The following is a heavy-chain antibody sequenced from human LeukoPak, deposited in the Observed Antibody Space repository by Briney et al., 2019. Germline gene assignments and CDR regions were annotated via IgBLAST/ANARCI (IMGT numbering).Heavy chain of an antibody. D-gene: IGHD2-2*01. CDR2: INPNSGGT. V-gene: IGHV1-2*02. Sequence: ASVKVSCKASGCTFTGYYMHWVRQAPGQGLEWMGWINPNSGGTNYAQKFQGRVTMTRDTSISTAYMELSRLRSDDTAVYYCARDIVVVPAVIVSFDPSGQGTLVTVSS. CDR1: GCTFTGYY. CDR3: ARDIVVVPAVIVSFDP. J-gene: IGHJ5*02.